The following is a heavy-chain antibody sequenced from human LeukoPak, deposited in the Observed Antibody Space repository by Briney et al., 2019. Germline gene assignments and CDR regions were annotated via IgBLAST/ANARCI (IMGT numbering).Heavy chain of an antibody. CDR1: GFTFSSYE. CDR3: ARDVVRGVIIRYFDY. V-gene: IGHV3-48*03. J-gene: IGHJ4*02. Sequence: PGGSLRLSCAASGFTFSSYEMNWVRQAPGKGLEWVSYISSSGSTIYYADSVKGRFTISRDNAKNSLYLQMNSLRAEDTAVYYCARDVVRGVIIRYFDYWGQGTLVTVSS. CDR2: ISSSGSTI. D-gene: IGHD3-10*01.